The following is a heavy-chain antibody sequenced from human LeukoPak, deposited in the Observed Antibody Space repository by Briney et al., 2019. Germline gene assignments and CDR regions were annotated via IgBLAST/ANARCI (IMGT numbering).Heavy chain of an antibody. CDR1: AFIFSGHW. J-gene: IGHJ4*02. Sequence: GGSLRLSCAGSAFIFSGHWMNWVRQTPGKGLEWVASIKEDGSERQYVDSVKGRFSTSRDNTKGSLFLQLNSLRAEDTAVYYCAKDLRPDGINDFDHWGQGTPVTVSS. V-gene: IGHV3-7*03. CDR2: IKEDGSER. CDR3: AKDLRPDGINDFDH. D-gene: IGHD1-1*01.